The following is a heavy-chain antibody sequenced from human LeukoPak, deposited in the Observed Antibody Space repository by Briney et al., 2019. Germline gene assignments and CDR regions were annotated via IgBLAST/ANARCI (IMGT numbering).Heavy chain of an antibody. V-gene: IGHV3-23*01. D-gene: IGHD3-22*01. J-gene: IGHJ5*02. CDR3: AKEPYYYDSSGYYH. CDR1: GFTFSSYA. CDR2: ISGSGGST. Sequence: GGSLRLSCAASGFTFSSYAMSWVRQAPGNGLEWVSAISGSGGSTYYADSVKGRFTISRDNSKNTLYLQMNSLRAEDTAVYYCAKEPYYYDSSGYYHWGQGTLVTVSS.